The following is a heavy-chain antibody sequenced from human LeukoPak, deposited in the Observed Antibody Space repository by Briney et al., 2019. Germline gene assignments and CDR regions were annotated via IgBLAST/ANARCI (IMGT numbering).Heavy chain of an antibody. CDR1: GYTLTELS. D-gene: IGHD3-22*01. CDR3: ATVSAGSSAYWWDP. J-gene: IGHJ5*02. CDR2: FDPEDGET. V-gene: IGHV1-24*01. Sequence: GASVKVSCKVSGYTLTELSMHWVRQAPGKGLEWMRGFDPEDGETIYAQKSQGRVTMTEDTSTDTAYMELSSLRSEDTAVYYCATVSAGSSAYWWDPWGQGTLVTVSS.